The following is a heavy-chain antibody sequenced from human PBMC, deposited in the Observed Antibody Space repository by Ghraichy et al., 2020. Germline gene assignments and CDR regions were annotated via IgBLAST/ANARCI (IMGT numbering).Heavy chain of an antibody. CDR2: IYYSGST. V-gene: IGHV4-59*01. D-gene: IGHD6-13*01. Sequence: GSLRLSCTVSGSSISSYYWSWIRQPPGKGLEWIGYIYYSGSTNYNPSLKSRVTISVDTSKNQFSLKLSPVTAADTAVYYCARVFLAAAGSGYYYGMDVWGQGTTVTVSS. J-gene: IGHJ6*02. CDR1: GSSISSYY. CDR3: ARVFLAAAGSGYYYGMDV.